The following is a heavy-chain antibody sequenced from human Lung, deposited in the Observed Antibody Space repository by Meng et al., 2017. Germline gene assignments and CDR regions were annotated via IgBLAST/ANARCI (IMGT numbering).Heavy chain of an antibody. J-gene: IGHJ4*02. Sequence: QVQLQQGGAGLLKPSETLSLTCVVPGGSFCDYYWSRIRQPPGKVLEWIGDINHSGSTNYNPSLESRATISVDTSQNNLSLKLSSVTAADSAVYYCARGPTTMAHDFDYWGQGTLVTVSS. D-gene: IGHD4-11*01. V-gene: IGHV4-34*01. CDR3: ARGPTTMAHDFDY. CDR2: INHSGST. CDR1: GGSFCDYY.